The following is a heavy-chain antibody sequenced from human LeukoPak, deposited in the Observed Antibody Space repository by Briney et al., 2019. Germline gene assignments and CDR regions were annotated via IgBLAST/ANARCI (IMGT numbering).Heavy chain of an antibody. D-gene: IGHD2-21*01. J-gene: IGHJ4*02. CDR2: IYSGGST. Sequence: GGSLRLSCAASGFTVSSNYMSWVRQAPGKGLEWVSVIYSGGSTYYADSVKGRFTISRDNAKNTLYLQMNSLRADDTAVYYCARGEAGHCGGDCHVRRWGQGTLVTVSS. CDR3: ARGEAGHCGGDCHVRR. CDR1: GFTVSSNY. V-gene: IGHV3-53*01.